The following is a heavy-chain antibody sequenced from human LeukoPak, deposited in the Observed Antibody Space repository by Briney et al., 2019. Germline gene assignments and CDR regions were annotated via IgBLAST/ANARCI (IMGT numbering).Heavy chain of an antibody. CDR1: GFTFSSYA. J-gene: IGHJ4*02. Sequence: GGSLRLSCAASGFTFSSYATTWVRQAPGKGLEWVSAISTSGVSTYYADSVQGHFTISRDNSKSTLYLQMNSLRAEDTAVYYCAKTGPLWSSDFWGQGTLVTVSS. D-gene: IGHD2-21*01. V-gene: IGHV3-23*01. CDR2: ISTSGVST. CDR3: AKTGPLWSSDF.